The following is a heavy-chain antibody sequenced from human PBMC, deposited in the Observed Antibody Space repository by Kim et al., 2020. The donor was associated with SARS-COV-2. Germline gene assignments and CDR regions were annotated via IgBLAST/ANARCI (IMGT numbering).Heavy chain of an antibody. D-gene: IGHD6-19*01. Sequence: GGSLRLSCAASGFTFSSYWMSWVRQAPGKGLEWVANIKQDGSEKYYVDSVKGRFTISRDNAKNSLYLQMNSLRAEDTAVYYCARDRGSGWLNTPTFDYWGQGTLVTVSS. CDR3: ARDRGSGWLNTPTFDY. V-gene: IGHV3-7*01. J-gene: IGHJ4*02. CDR2: IKQDGSEK. CDR1: GFTFSSYW.